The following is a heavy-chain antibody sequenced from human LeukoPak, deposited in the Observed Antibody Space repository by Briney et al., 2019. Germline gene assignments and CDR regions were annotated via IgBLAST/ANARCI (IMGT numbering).Heavy chain of an antibody. J-gene: IGHJ5*02. CDR3: ARDTEVNWFDP. V-gene: IGHV4-39*02. Sequence: SETLSLTCTVSGGSISSSSYYWGWIRQPPGKGLEWIGSIYYSGSTYYNPSLKSRVTISVDTSKNQFSLKLSSVTAADTAVYYCARDTEVNWFDPWGQGTLVTVSS. CDR1: GGSISSSSYY. CDR2: IYYSGST.